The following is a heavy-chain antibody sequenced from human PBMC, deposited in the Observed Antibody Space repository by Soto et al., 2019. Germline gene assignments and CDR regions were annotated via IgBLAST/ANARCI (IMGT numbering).Heavy chain of an antibody. V-gene: IGHV4-30-4*08. CDR3: AREVHGCDIFDF. CDR1: GDSISGDYYH. CDR2: IHHSGST. Sequence: PSETLSLTCTVSGDSISGDYYHWTWIRQSPGKGLEWIGYIHHSGSTLYNPSLKSRVTISVDTSKNQFSLHLTSVTAADTAVYFCAREVHGCDIFDFWGQGTLVTVSS. D-gene: IGHD2-21*02. J-gene: IGHJ4*01.